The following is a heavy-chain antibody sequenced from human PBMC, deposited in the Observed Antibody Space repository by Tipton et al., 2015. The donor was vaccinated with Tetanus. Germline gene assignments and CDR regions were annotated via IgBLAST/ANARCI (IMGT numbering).Heavy chain of an antibody. CDR1: GFTFSKYS. CDR3: AFRTNWRFSRGFDC. Sequence: SLRLSCTASGFTFSKYSMIRVRQAPGKGLEWVSLISSSSSHIYYADSVKGRFTISRDNAKTSLYLQMNSLKAEDTALYYCAFRTNWRFSRGFDCWGQGILVTVSS. CDR2: ISSSSSHI. V-gene: IGHV3-21*01. D-gene: IGHD1-20*01. J-gene: IGHJ4*02.